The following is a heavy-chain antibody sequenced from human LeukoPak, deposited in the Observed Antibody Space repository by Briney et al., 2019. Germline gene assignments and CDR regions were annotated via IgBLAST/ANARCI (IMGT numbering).Heavy chain of an antibody. CDR2: ISYDGSNK. J-gene: IGHJ6*02. CDR1: GFTFSSYG. Sequence: PGGSLRLSCAASGFTFSSYGMHWVRQAPGKGLEWVAVISYDGSNKYYADSVKGRFTIPRDNSKNTLYLQMNSLRAEDTAVYYCAKALAYCSGGSCYPTSPMDVWGQGTTVTVSS. D-gene: IGHD2-15*01. CDR3: AKALAYCSGGSCYPTSPMDV. V-gene: IGHV3-30*18.